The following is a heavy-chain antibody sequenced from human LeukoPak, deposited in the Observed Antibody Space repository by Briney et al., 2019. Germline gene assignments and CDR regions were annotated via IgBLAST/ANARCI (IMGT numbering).Heavy chain of an antibody. D-gene: IGHD1-1*01. J-gene: IGHJ4*02. CDR2: LHYSGTP. V-gene: IGHV4-39*01. CDR3: TRGDDSYNPGNF. CDR1: DDSISSNSYY. Sequence: SETLTLTCIVSDDSISSNSYYWNWIRQPPGKGLEWVASLHYSGTPYYNPSLSRRISIFADTSKRQLSLKMTSVTASDTGVYYCTRGDDSYNPGNFSGQGAPFTVSS.